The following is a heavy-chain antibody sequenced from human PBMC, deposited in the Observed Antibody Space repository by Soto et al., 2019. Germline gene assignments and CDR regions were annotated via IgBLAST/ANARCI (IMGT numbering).Heavy chain of an antibody. J-gene: IGHJ4*02. CDR3: ARGFGRFNY. CDR2: IDGSGTTK. D-gene: IGHD3-10*01. Sequence: EVQLLESGGGLVQPGGSLRLSCGVSGFTFNDFEMNWVRQAPGKGQEWLAYIDGSGTTKKYADSVRGRFTISRDNPNNSLFLQMSSLSAADTAIYYCARGFGRFNYWGQGTLVSVSS. CDR1: GFTFNDFE. V-gene: IGHV3-48*03.